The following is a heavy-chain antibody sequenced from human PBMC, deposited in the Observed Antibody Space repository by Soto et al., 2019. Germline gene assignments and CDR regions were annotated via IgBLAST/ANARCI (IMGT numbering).Heavy chain of an antibody. D-gene: IGHD6-13*01. CDR2: ISNDARDK. Sequence: PGGSLRLSCAASGFTFNNYGMHWVRQAPGTGLEWVATISNDARDKYYADSVKGRLTISRDNSKNTLYLQMNSLRAEDTAVYYCAKDQGIAASHGVDWGQGTLVTVSS. V-gene: IGHV3-30*18. CDR3: AKDQGIAASHGVD. CDR1: GFTFNNYG. J-gene: IGHJ4*03.